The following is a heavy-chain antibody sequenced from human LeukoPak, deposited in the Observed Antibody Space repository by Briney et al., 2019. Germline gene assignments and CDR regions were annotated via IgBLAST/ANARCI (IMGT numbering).Heavy chain of an antibody. J-gene: IGHJ5*02. D-gene: IGHD3-10*01. CDR2: IKQDGSEK. Sequence: GGSLRLSCAASGFTFSSYWMSWVRQAPGKGLEWVANIKQDGSEKYYVDSVKGRFTISRDNAKNSLYLQMNSLRAEDTAVYYCARWVYVRGLWFGGFDPWGQGTLVTVSS. V-gene: IGHV3-7*01. CDR1: GFTFSSYW. CDR3: ARWVYVRGLWFGGFDP.